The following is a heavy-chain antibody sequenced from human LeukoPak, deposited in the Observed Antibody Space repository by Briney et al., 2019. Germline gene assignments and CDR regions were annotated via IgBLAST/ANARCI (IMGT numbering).Heavy chain of an antibody. J-gene: IGHJ1*01. D-gene: IGHD2-2*01. CDR2: IIPIFGTA. CDR1: GGTFSSYA. Sequence: ASVKVSCKASGGTFSSYAISWVRQAPGQGLEWMGGIIPIFGTANYAQKFQGRVTITADESTSTAYMELSSLRSEDTAVYYCASPKDFEDIVVVPAAPRRYFQHWGQGTLVTVSS. CDR3: ASPKDFEDIVVVPAAPRRYFQH. V-gene: IGHV1-69*01.